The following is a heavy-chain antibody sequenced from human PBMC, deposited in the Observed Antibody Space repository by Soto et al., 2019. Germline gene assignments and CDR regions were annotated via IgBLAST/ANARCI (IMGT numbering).Heavy chain of an antibody. D-gene: IGHD3-16*02. CDR2: ISYDGINE. CDR1: GFTFTSYA. J-gene: IGHJ4*02. CDR3: AGDRLRLGELSLIGYFDY. Sequence: QVQLVESGGSVVQPGRSLRLSCEASGFTFTSYAMHWVRQAPGKGLEWVAVISYDGINEYYADSVKGRFTISRDNSKNTLFLQMSSLRVEDTAVYSCAGDRLRLGELSLIGYFDYWGQGTLVTVSS. V-gene: IGHV3-30*15.